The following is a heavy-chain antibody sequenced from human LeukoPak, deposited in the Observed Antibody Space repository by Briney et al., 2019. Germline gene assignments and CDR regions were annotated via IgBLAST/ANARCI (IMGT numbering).Heavy chain of an antibody. CDR1: GFTFSTFA. V-gene: IGHV3-23*01. CDR3: ARNRKRSTVTTYGMSQDY. J-gene: IGHJ4*02. CDR2: IFPSGGEI. D-gene: IGHD4-17*01. Sequence: GGSLRLSCAASGFTFSTFAMLWVRQPRGKGLEWVSSIFPSGGEIHYADSVKGRFTISRDNSKNTLYLQMNSLRAEDTAVYYCARNRKRSTVTTYGMSQDYWGQGTLVTVSS.